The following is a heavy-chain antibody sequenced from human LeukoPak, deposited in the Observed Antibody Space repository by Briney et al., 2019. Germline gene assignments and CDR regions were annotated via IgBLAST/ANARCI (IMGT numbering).Heavy chain of an antibody. CDR1: GFTFSSYA. D-gene: IGHD2-15*01. CDR2: ISGSGGST. J-gene: IGHJ4*02. V-gene: IGHV3-23*01. CDR3: ARKVVVAATPDY. Sequence: GGSLRLSCAASGFTFSSYAMSWVRQAPGKGLEWVSAISGSGGSTYYADSVKGRFTISGDNSKNTLYLQMNSLRAEDTAVYYCARKVVVAATPDYWGQGTLVTVSS.